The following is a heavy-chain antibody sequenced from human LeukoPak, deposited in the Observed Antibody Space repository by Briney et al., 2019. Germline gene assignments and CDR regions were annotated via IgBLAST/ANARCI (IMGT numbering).Heavy chain of an antibody. CDR1: GGSISSYY. CDR3: AREDYDFWSGYYYGMDV. D-gene: IGHD3-3*01. J-gene: IGHJ6*02. Sequence: SETLSLTCTVSGGSISSYYWSWIRQPPGKGLEWIGYIYYSGSTNYNPSLKSRVTISVDTSKNQFSLKLSSVTAADTAAYYCAREDYDFWSGYYYGMDVWGQGTTVTVSS. V-gene: IGHV4-59*01. CDR2: IYYSGST.